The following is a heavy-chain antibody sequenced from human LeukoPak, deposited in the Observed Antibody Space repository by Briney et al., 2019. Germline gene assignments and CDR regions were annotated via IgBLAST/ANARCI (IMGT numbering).Heavy chain of an antibody. CDR3: ARSSVGYDSSGYYHYYFDY. D-gene: IGHD3-22*01. V-gene: IGHV3-66*01. CDR2: IYSGGST. J-gene: IGHJ4*02. CDR1: GFNVTSNY. Sequence: PGGSLRLSCAACGFNVTSNYMSWVRQVPGKGLEWVSVIYSGGSTYYADSVKGRFTISRDNSKNTLYLQVNSLRAEDTAVYYCARSSVGYDSSGYYHYYFDYWGQGTLVTVSS.